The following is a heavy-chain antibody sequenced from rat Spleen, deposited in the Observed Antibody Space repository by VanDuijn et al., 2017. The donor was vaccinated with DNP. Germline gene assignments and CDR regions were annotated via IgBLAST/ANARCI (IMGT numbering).Heavy chain of an antibody. CDR3: ATGIPTWFAY. D-gene: IGHD1-11*01. CDR2: ISPSGGST. CDR1: GFTFSNYG. J-gene: IGHJ3*01. V-gene: IGHV5-19*01. Sequence: EVQLVESGGGLVQPGRSLKLSCAASGFTFSNYGMHWIRQAPTKGLEWVASISPSGGSTYYRDSVKGRFTISRDNAKSTLYLQMDSLRSEDTATYYGATGIPTWFAYWGQGTLVTVSS.